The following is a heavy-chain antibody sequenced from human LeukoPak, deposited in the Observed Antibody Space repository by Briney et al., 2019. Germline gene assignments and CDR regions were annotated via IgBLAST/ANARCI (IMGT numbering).Heavy chain of an antibody. J-gene: IGHJ4*02. CDR2: ITLSSSTI. CDR1: GFTFSSYG. Sequence: GGSLRLSCAASGFTFSSYGMHWVRQAPGKGLEWVSYITLSSSTIYYADSVKGRFTISRDNAKNSVYLQMNSLRAEDTAVYYCAREPSYSSSWYTSCDYWGQGTLVTVSS. V-gene: IGHV3-48*01. D-gene: IGHD6-13*01. CDR3: AREPSYSSSWYTSCDY.